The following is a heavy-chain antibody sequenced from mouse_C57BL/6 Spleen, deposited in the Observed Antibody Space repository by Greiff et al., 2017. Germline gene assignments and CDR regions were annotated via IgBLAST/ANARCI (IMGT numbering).Heavy chain of an antibody. D-gene: IGHD2-3*01. V-gene: IGHV1-19*01. J-gene: IGHJ4*01. CDR1: GYTFTDYY. CDR2: INPYNGGT. CDR3: ARSDGYPPYAMDY. Sequence: EVQLQQSGPVLVKPGASVKMSCKASGYTFTDYYMNWVKQSHGKSLEWIGVINPYNGGTSYNQKFKGKATLTVDKSSSTAYLELNSLTSEDSAVYYGARSDGYPPYAMDYWGQGTSVTVSS.